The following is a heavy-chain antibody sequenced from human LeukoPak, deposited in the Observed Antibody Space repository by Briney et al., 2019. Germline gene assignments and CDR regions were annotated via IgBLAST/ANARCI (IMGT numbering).Heavy chain of an antibody. V-gene: IGHV1-2*02. CDR2: INPNSGGT. CDR3: ARTPSTSETAAGSFDY. D-gene: IGHD6-13*01. CDR1: GYTFTSYT. Sequence: ASVKVSCKASGYTFTSYTIHWVRQAPGQSLEWMGWINPNSGGTNYAQKFQGRVTMTRDTSISTAYMELSRLRSDDTAVYYCARTPSTSETAAGSFDYWGQGTLVTVSS. J-gene: IGHJ4*02.